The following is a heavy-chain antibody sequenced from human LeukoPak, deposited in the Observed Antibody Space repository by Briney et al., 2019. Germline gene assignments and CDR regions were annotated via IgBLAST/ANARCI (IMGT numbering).Heavy chain of an antibody. J-gene: IGHJ4*02. CDR1: GFTVSSNS. D-gene: IGHD2-15*01. CDR2: IYSSVT. Sequence: PGGSLRLSCTVSGFTVSSNSMSWVRQAPGEGLEWVSFIYSSVTHYSDSVKGRFTISRDNSKNTLFLQMNSLRAEDTAVYYCARLELSTVVAATDYWGQGTLVTVSS. V-gene: IGHV3-53*01. CDR3: ARLELSTVVAATDY.